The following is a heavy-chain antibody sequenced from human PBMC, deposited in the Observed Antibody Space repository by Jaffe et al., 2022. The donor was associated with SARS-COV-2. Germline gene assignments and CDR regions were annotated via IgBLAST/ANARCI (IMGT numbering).Heavy chain of an antibody. V-gene: IGHV4-34*01. J-gene: IGHJ4*02. CDR3: ARGTRQQQLVDGIGY. CDR2: INHSGST. D-gene: IGHD6-13*01. Sequence: QVQLQQWGAGLLKPSETLSLTCAVYGGSFSGYYWSWIRQPPGKGLEWIGEINHSGSTNYNPSLKSRVTISVDTSKNQFSLKLSSVTAADTAVYYCARGTRQQQLVDGIGYWGQGTLVTVSS. CDR1: GGSFSGYY.